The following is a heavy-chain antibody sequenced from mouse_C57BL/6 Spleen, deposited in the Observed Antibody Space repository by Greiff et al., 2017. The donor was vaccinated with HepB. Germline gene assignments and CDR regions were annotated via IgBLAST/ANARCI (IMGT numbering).Heavy chain of an antibody. CDR1: GYTFTSYW. D-gene: IGHD2-3*01. Sequence: QVQLKQPGAELVRPGSSVKLSCKASGYTFTSYWMHWVKQRPIQGLEWIGNIDPSDSETHYNQKFKDKATLTVDKSSSTAYMQLSSLTSEDSAVYYCARDIYDGYYDAMDYWGQGTSVTVSS. V-gene: IGHV1-52*01. J-gene: IGHJ4*01. CDR3: ARDIYDGYYDAMDY. CDR2: IDPSDSET.